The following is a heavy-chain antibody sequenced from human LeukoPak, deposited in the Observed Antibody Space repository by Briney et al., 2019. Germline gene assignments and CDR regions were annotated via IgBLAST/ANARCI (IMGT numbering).Heavy chain of an antibody. J-gene: IGHJ4*02. Sequence: GGSLRLSCAASGFTFSSYAMSWVPQAPGKGLECVSAINGSGGITYYAYSVKGRFTISRDNSKNTLYLQMNSRRAEDTAVYYCARGTIFGVKYYFDYWGQGTLVTVS. CDR1: GFTFSSYA. CDR3: ARGTIFGVKYYFDY. D-gene: IGHD3-3*01. V-gene: IGHV3-23*01. CDR2: INGSGGIT.